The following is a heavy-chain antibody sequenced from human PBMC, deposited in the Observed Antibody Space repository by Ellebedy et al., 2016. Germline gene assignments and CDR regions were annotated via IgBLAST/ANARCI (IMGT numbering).Heavy chain of an antibody. CDR2: ISSSSSYI. D-gene: IGHD4-23*01. V-gene: IGHV3-21*01. CDR3: AKTGTVVTSFDY. J-gene: IGHJ4*02. Sequence: GESLKISXAASGFTFSSYSMNWVRQAPGKGLEWVSSISSSSSYIYYADSVKGRFTISRDNAKNSLYLQMNSLRAEDTAVYYCAKTGTVVTSFDYWGQGTLVTVSS. CDR1: GFTFSSYS.